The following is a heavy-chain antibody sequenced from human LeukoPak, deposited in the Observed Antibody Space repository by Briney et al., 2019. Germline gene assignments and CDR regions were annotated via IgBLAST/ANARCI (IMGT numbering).Heavy chain of an antibody. D-gene: IGHD5-12*01. CDR1: GFTFSSYG. V-gene: IGHV3-30*02. CDR3: AGEHLGYSGYDLAY. CDR2: IWYDGSNK. Sequence: PGGSLRLSCAASGFTFSSYGMHWVRQAPGKGLEWVAFIWYDGSNKYYADSVKGRFTISRDNSKNTLYLQMNSLRAEDTAVYYCAGEHLGYSGYDLAYWGQGTLVTVSS. J-gene: IGHJ4*02.